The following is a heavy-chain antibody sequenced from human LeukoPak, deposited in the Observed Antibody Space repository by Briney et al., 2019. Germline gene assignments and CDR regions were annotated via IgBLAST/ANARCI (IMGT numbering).Heavy chain of an antibody. CDR3: ARDPGEYCSGGSCYGYFDY. CDR2: INPNSGGT. Sequence: GASVKVSCKASGYTFTGYYMHWVRQAPGQGLEWMGRINPNSGGTNYAQKFQGRVTMTRDTSISTAYMELSRLRSDDTAVCYCARDPGEYCSGGSCYGYFDYWGQGTLVTVSS. J-gene: IGHJ4*02. CDR1: GYTFTGYY. V-gene: IGHV1-2*06. D-gene: IGHD2-15*01.